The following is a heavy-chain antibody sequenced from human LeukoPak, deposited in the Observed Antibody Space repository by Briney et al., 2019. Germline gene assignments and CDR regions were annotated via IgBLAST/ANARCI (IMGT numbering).Heavy chain of an antibody. CDR1: GFTFGDYA. CDR2: IRSKIYGGTP. J-gene: IGHJ4*02. CDR3: TRDQTPYY. V-gene: IGHV3-49*04. Sequence: GGSLRLSCTTSGFTFGDYAMTWVRQTPGKGLEWVGFIRSKIYGGTPEYAASVKGRFTISRDDSKGIAYLQMNSLKTEDTGVYYCTRDQTPYYWGQGTLVTVSS.